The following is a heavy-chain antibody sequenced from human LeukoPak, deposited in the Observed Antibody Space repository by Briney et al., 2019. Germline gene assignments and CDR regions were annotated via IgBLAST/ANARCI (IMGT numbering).Heavy chain of an antibody. J-gene: IGHJ4*02. CDR1: GGSFSGYY. V-gene: IGHV4-34*01. CDR3: ASQRGVDSSPIDY. Sequence: ETSETLSLTCAVYGGSFSGYYWSWIRQPPGKGLEWIGEINHSGSTNYNPSLKSRVTISVDTSKNQFSLKLSSVTAADTAVYYCASQRGVDSSPIDYWGQGTLVTVSS. D-gene: IGHD3-10*01. CDR2: INHSGST.